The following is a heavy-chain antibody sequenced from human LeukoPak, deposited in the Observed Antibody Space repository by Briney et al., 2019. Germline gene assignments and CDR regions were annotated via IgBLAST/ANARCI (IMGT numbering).Heavy chain of an antibody. CDR3: AREAVVPAPMLDY. CDR1: GFTVSSNY. J-gene: IGHJ4*02. V-gene: IGHV3-66*01. D-gene: IGHD2-2*01. CDR2: IYSGSSS. Sequence: GGSLRLSCAASGFTVSSNYMSWVRQAPGKGLEWVSVIYSGSSSYYADSVKGRFIISRDNAKNSLYLQMNSLRAEDTAVYYCAREAVVPAPMLDYWGQGTLVTVSS.